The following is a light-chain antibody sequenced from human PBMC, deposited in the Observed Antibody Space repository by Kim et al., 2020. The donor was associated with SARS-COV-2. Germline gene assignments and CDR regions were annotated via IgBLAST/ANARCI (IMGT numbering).Light chain of an antibody. Sequence: EIVLTQSPGTLSLSPGETATLSCRASQSISSALLAWYQQRPGQAPRLLMSGASIRATGIPDRFSGSGSGTDFTLTISRLETDDFAVYYCQQYGTTPRTFGGGTKVDIK. V-gene: IGKV3-20*01. J-gene: IGKJ4*01. CDR3: QQYGTTPRT. CDR1: QSISSAL. CDR2: GAS.